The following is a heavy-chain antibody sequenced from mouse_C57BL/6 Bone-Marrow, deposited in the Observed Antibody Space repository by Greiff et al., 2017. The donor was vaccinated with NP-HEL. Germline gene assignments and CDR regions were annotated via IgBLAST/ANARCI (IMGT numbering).Heavy chain of an antibody. J-gene: IGHJ3*01. CDR3: ARRDYDGAWFAY. CDR1: GYTFTSYW. V-gene: IGHV1-69*01. Sequence: VQLQQPGAELVMPGASVKLSCKASGYTFTSYWMHWVKQRPGQGLEWIGEIDPSDSYTNYNQKFKGKSTFTVDKSSSTAYMQLSSLTSEDSAVYYCARRDYDGAWFAYWGQGTLVTVSA. CDR2: IDPSDSYT. D-gene: IGHD2-4*01.